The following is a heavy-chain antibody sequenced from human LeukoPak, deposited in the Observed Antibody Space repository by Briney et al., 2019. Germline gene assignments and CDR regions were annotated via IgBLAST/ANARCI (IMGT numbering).Heavy chain of an antibody. Sequence: GGSLRLSCSVHGYPLSNHARSWGPQARGKGHEWDQGIKGSARSTHYADSVKGRFTISRDNSKNTLYLQMNSLRAEDTAVYYCAKSVDIVVVPAATLGFDYWGQGTLVTVSS. CDR3: AKSVDIVVVPAATLGFDY. CDR2: IKGSARST. CDR1: GYPLSNHA. D-gene: IGHD2-2*01. J-gene: IGHJ4*02. V-gene: IGHV3-23*01.